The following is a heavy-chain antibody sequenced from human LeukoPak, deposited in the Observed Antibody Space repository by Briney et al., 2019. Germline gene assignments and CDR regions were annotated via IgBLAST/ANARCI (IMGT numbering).Heavy chain of an antibody. CDR3: TTRLRYCSSTSCSYYFDY. CDR1: GFTFSNAW. V-gene: IGHV3-15*01. Sequence: GGSLRLSCAASGFTFSNAWMSWVRQAPGKGLEWVGRIKSKTDGGTTDYAAPVKGRFTISRDDSKNTLYLQMNSLKTEDTAVYYCTTRLRYCSSTSCSYYFDYWGQGTLVTVSS. CDR2: IKSKTDGGTT. D-gene: IGHD2-2*01. J-gene: IGHJ4*02.